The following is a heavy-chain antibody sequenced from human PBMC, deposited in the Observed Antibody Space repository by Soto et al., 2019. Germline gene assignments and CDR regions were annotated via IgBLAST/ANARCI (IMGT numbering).Heavy chain of an antibody. Sequence: RGSLRLSCAASGFTFSSYRMSWVRQAPGKGLEWISYISSISSTIYYADSVKGRFTISRDNGKNSLYLQMNSLRDEDTAVYYCARGEPYGSGSYYPTWFDPWGQGTLVTVSS. D-gene: IGHD3-10*01. J-gene: IGHJ5*02. CDR2: ISSISSTI. CDR1: GFTFSSYR. V-gene: IGHV3-48*02. CDR3: ARGEPYGSGSYYPTWFDP.